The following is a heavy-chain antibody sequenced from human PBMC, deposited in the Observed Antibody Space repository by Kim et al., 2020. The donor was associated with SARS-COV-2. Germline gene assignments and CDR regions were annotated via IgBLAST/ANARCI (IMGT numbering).Heavy chain of an antibody. V-gene: IGHV1-69*04. Sequence: SVKVSCKASGGTFSSYTISWVRQAPGQGLEWMGRIIPNLGIANYAQKFQGRVTITADKSTSTAYMELSSLRSEDSAVYYCARDRSQTDYYDSSGYSFWFDPWGQGTLVTVSS. J-gene: IGHJ5*02. CDR1: GGTFSSYT. CDR3: ARDRSQTDYYDSSGYSFWFDP. CDR2: IIPNLGIA. D-gene: IGHD3-22*01.